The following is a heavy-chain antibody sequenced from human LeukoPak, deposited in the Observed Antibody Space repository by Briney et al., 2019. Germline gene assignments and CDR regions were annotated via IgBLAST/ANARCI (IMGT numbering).Heavy chain of an antibody. D-gene: IGHD3-10*01. J-gene: IGHJ4*02. CDR1: GGSISSSSYY. CDR3: ARPGYGSGSYYPPDVDY. CDR2: IYYSGST. V-gene: IGHV4-39*01. Sequence: SETLSLTCTVSGGSISSSSYYWGWIRQPPGKGLEWIGSIYYSGSTYCNPSLKSRVTISVDTSKNQFSLKLSSVTAADTAVYYCARPGYGSGSYYPPDVDYWGQGTLVTVSS.